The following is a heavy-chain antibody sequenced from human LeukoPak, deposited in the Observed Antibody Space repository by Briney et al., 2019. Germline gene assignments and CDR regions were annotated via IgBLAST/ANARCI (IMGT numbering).Heavy chain of an antibody. D-gene: IGHD3-10*01. J-gene: IGHJ6*02. V-gene: IGHV1-69*13. CDR1: GGTFTSYA. CDR3: ARVALWFGAATRDYYYGMDV. Sequence: SVKVSCKASGGTFTSYAISWVRQAPGQGLEWMGGIIPIFGTANYAQKFQGRVTITADESTSTAYMELSSLRSEDTAVYYCARVALWFGAATRDYYYGMDVWGQGTTVTVSS. CDR2: IIPIFGTA.